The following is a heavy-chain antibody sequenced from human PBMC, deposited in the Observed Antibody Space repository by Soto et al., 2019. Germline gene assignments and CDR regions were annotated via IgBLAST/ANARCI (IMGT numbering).Heavy chain of an antibody. CDR1: GFTFSGYG. D-gene: IGHD6-13*01. CDR3: AKEQGRVAAALDY. V-gene: IGHV3-23*01. J-gene: IGHJ4*02. CDR2: ITSSGSNT. Sequence: EVQLLESGGDLVQRGGSLRLSCAASGFTFSGYGMSWVRQAPGKGLEWVSSITSSGSNTYYVDSVKGRFTISRDNSKNTLYLQMNRLTVDDTAVYYCAKEQGRVAAALDYWGQGTLVTVSS.